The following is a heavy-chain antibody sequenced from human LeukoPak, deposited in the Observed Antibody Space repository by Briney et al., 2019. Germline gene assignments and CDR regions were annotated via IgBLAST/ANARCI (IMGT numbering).Heavy chain of an antibody. CDR1: GDSVSNNSTT. CDR2: TYYRSEWYN. Sequence: SQTLSLICAISGDSVSNNSTTWNWIRQSPSRGLEWLGRTYYRSEWYNDYAVSVKSRITINPDTSKNQFSLQLNSVTPEDTAVYYCAKTENNWSYGMDVWGQGTTVTVSS. D-gene: IGHD1-20*01. J-gene: IGHJ6*02. CDR3: AKTENNWSYGMDV. V-gene: IGHV6-1*01.